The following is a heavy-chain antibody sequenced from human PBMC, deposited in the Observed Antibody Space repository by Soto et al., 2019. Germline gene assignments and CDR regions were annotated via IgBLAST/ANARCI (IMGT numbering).Heavy chain of an antibody. CDR3: ARVRQTIRSGYYYYYMDV. CDR1: GYTFTSYG. D-gene: IGHD2-21*01. Sequence: QVQLVQSGAEVKKPGASVKVSCKASGYTFTSYGISWVRQAPGQGLAWMGWISAYNGNTNYAQKLQGRGTMNADTATSTAYRVLRSLRSDDTAVYYCARVRQTIRSGYYYYYMDVWGKGTTVTVSS. V-gene: IGHV1-18*01. J-gene: IGHJ6*03. CDR2: ISAYNGNT.